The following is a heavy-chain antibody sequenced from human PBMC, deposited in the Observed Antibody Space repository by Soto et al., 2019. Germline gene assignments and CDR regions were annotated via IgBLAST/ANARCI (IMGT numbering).Heavy chain of an antibody. V-gene: IGHV3-23*01. D-gene: IGHD3-9*01. CDR1: GFTFTSYG. CDR3: ARDVGLDSDDFFAY. Sequence: GGSLRLSCTASGFTFTSYGMGWVRQAPGKGLQWVSTIRGDGGQTHYTDSVKGRFSISRDNSKNAVYLQMDSLRAEDTAMYFCARDVGLDSDDFFAYWGQGTQVTVSS. J-gene: IGHJ4*02. CDR2: IRGDGGQT.